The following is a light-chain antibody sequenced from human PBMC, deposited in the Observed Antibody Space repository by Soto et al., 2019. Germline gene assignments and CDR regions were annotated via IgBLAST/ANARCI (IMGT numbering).Light chain of an antibody. J-gene: IGKJ4*01. CDR1: QSVISN. CDR3: QQYKNWLALT. CDR2: GPS. V-gene: IGKV3-15*01. Sequence: EIVMTQSPATLSVSPGERAILSCRASQSVISNLAWYQQKPGQVPGLLFYGPSTRAPGIPARFSGSGSGTEFSLTISSLQSEDSAVYYCQQYKNWLALTFGGGTKVEIK.